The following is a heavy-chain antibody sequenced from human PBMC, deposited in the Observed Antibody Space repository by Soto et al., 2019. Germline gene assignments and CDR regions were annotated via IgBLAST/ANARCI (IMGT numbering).Heavy chain of an antibody. Sequence: SQTLSLTCAISGDSVSSNSAAWNWIRQSPSRGLEWLGRTYYRSKWYNDYAVSVKSRITINPDTSKNQFSLQLNSVTPEDTAVYYCARDLSRGIAVAGLYYYYYYGMDVWGQGXTVTVYS. CDR3: ARDLSRGIAVAGLYYYYYYGMDV. CDR1: GDSVSSNSAA. V-gene: IGHV6-1*01. CDR2: TYYRSKWYN. D-gene: IGHD6-19*01. J-gene: IGHJ6*02.